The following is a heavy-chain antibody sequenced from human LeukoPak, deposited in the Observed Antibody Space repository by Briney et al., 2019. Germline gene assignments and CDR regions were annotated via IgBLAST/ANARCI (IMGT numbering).Heavy chain of an antibody. CDR2: INPSGGST. CDR3: ARARITMVRGVDYYYYMDV. CDR1: GYTFTSYY. D-gene: IGHD3-10*01. Sequence: ASVKVSCKASGYTFTSYYIHWVRQAPGQGREWMGIINPSGGSTSYAQKFQGRVTMTRDMSTSTVYMELSSLRSEDTAVYYCARARITMVRGVDYYYYMDVWGKGTTVTVSS. V-gene: IGHV1-46*01. J-gene: IGHJ6*03.